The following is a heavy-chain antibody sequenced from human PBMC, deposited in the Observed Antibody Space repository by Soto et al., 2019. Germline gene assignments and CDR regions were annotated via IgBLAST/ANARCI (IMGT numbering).Heavy chain of an antibody. CDR1: GGTFSSYT. Sequence: GASVKVSCKASGGTFSSYTISWVRQAPGQGLEWMGRINPNSGNTGYAQKFQGRVTMTRNTSISTAYMELSSLRSEDTAVYYCAREITIFGVSRFDPWGQGTLVTVSS. V-gene: IGHV1-8*02. CDR2: INPNSGNT. J-gene: IGHJ5*02. CDR3: AREITIFGVSRFDP. D-gene: IGHD3-3*01.